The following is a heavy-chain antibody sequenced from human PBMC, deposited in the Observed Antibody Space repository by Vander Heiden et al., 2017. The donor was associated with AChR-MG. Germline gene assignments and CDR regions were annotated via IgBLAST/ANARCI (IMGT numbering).Heavy chain of an antibody. Sequence: QVPLVQSGTEVRKPGASVNLSCKASGYTFANYAIHWVRQAPGQRLEWMGWFNPGNGNTKYGQRFQDRVTIRGDTSASTAYMELTSLRSEDAGVYYCAKGGQWLAYYYYGMDVWGPGTTVTVS. CDR2: FNPGNGNT. CDR1: GYTFANYA. D-gene: IGHD6-19*01. J-gene: IGHJ6*02. CDR3: AKGGQWLAYYYYGMDV. V-gene: IGHV1-3*01.